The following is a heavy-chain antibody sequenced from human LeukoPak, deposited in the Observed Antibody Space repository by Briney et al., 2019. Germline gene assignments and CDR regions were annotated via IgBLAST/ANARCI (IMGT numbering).Heavy chain of an antibody. CDR3: AKAADSGWYWVDY. CDR2: IYSGGST. CDR1: GFTVSSNF. V-gene: IGHV3-66*01. J-gene: IGHJ4*02. D-gene: IGHD6-19*01. Sequence: GGSLRLSCAASGFTVSSNFMSWVRQAPGKGLEWVSVIYSGGSTYYADSVKGRFTISRDNSKNTLYLQMNSLRAEDTAVYYCAKAADSGWYWVDYWGQGTLVTVSS.